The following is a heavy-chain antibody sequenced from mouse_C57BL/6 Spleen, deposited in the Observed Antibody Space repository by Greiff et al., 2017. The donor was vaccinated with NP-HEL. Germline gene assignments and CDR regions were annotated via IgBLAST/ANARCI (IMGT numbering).Heavy chain of an antibody. Sequence: VQLQQPGAELVKPGASVKLSCKASGYTFTSYWMQWVKQRPGQGLEWIGEIDPSDSYTNYNQKFKGKATLTVDTSSSTAYMQLSSLTSEDSAVYYCAREGVHFSGAMDYWGQGTSVTVSS. V-gene: IGHV1-50*01. CDR3: AREGVHFSGAMDY. CDR1: GYTFTSYW. CDR2: IDPSDSYT. D-gene: IGHD6-2*01. J-gene: IGHJ4*01.